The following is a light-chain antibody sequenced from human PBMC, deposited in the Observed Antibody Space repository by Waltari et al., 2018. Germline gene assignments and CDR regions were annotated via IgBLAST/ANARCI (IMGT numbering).Light chain of an antibody. Sequence: DIQMTQPPSSLSASVGDRVTITCRASQSISSYLNWYQQKPGKAPKLLIYAASTLQSGVPSRFSGSGSGTDFTLTISSLQPEDFATYYCQQSYRTPRTFGQGTKLEIK. CDR2: AAS. J-gene: IGKJ2*01. V-gene: IGKV1-39*01. CDR1: QSISSY. CDR3: QQSYRTPRT.